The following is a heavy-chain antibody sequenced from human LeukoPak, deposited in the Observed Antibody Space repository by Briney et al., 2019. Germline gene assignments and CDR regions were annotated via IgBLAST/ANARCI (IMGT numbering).Heavy chain of an antibody. CDR3: ERGQTNRLLWVGELVSNINPFDY. J-gene: IGHJ4*02. D-gene: IGHD3-10*01. CDR2: ISGYNGHT. Sequence: ASVKVSCKASGYTFSRYGISWVRQAPGQGLEWMGWISGYNGHTKYAQKVQGRVTMSTDTSPSTVYMELRSLISDDTGVYYCERGQTNRLLWVGELVSNINPFDYWGQGTLVTVSS. V-gene: IGHV1-18*01. CDR1: GYTFSRYG.